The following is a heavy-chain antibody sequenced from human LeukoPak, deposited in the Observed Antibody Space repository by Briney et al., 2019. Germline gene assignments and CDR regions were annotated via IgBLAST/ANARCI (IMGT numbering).Heavy chain of an antibody. CDR2: INPNSGNT. Sequence: GASVKVSCKASGYTFTSYDINWVRQATGKGLEWMGWINPNSGNTGYAQKFQGRVTMTRNTSISTAYMELSSLRSEDTAVYYCARGDYGDYYPLDYWGQGTLVTVSS. CDR3: ARGDYGDYYPLDY. D-gene: IGHD4-17*01. V-gene: IGHV1-8*01. J-gene: IGHJ4*02. CDR1: GYTFTSYD.